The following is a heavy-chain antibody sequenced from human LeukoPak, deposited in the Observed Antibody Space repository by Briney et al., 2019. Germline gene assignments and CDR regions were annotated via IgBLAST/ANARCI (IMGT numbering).Heavy chain of an antibody. V-gene: IGHV4-59*01. CDR2: IQYSGST. CDR1: GGSISSYY. D-gene: IGHD6-19*01. J-gene: IGHJ6*03. CDR3: ARVLVVGNTGYYMDV. Sequence: SETLSLTCTVSGGSISSYYWSWIRQPPGKGLEWIGYIQYSGSTNYNPSLKSRVTISVDTSKTQFSLNLSSVTAADTAVYYCARVLVVGNTGYYMDVWGKGTTVTVSS.